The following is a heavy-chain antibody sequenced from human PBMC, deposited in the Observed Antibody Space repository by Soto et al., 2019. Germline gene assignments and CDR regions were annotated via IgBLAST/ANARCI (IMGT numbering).Heavy chain of an antibody. J-gene: IGHJ3*02. D-gene: IGHD3-22*01. CDR2: IYPGDSDT. CDR3: ARHAHYYDRIGYYSRSFDI. V-gene: IGHV5-51*01. Sequence: GESLKISCKGSGYSFTSYWIGWVRQMPGKGLEWMGIIYPGDSDTRYSPSFQGQVTISADKSISTAYLQWSSLKASDTAMYDCARHAHYYDRIGYYSRSFDIWGQGTMVTVSS. CDR1: GYSFTSYW.